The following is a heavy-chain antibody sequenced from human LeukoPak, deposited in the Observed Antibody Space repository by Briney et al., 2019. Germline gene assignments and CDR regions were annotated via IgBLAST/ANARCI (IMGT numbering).Heavy chain of an antibody. CDR3: ARETSHLAAAGSL. Sequence: SSETLSLTCTVSGGSISSSSYYWGWLPHPPGKGLEWIGSMYYSGSAYYNPSLKSRGTISVDTSKNQFSLKLSSVAAADTAVYYCARETSHLAAAGSLWGQGTLVTVSS. CDR1: GGSISSSSYY. D-gene: IGHD6-13*01. J-gene: IGHJ4*02. CDR2: MYYSGSA. V-gene: IGHV4-39*07.